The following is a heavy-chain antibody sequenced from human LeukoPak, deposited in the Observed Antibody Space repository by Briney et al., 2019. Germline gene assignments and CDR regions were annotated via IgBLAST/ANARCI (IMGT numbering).Heavy chain of an antibody. CDR3: ARPNSSSSYYYGMDV. J-gene: IGHJ6*02. CDR2: IYPGDSDT. D-gene: IGHD6-6*01. Sequence: GESLKISCKGSGYSFTSYWIGWVRQMPGKGLEWMGIIYPGDSDTRHSPSFQGQVTISADRSISTAYLQWSSLKASDTAMYYCARPNSSSSYYYGMDVWGQGTTVTVSS. CDR1: GYSFTSYW. V-gene: IGHV5-51*01.